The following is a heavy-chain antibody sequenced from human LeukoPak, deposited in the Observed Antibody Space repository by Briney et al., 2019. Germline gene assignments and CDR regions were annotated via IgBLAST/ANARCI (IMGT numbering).Heavy chain of an antibody. J-gene: IGHJ3*02. CDR3: ARGQYYYDSSGYYLPDAFDI. CDR1: GYSISSGYY. V-gene: IGHV4-38-2*02. D-gene: IGHD3-22*01. CDR2: IYHSGST. Sequence: SETLSLTCTVSGYSISSGYYWGWIRQPPGKGLEWIGSIYHSGSTYYNPSPKSRVTISVDTSKNQFSLKLSSVTAADTAVYYCARGQYYYDSSGYYLPDAFDIWGQGTMVTVSS.